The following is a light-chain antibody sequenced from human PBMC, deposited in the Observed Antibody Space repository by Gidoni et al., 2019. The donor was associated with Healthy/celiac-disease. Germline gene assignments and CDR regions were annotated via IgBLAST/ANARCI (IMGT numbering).Light chain of an antibody. J-gene: IGKJ1*01. CDR3: QQSYRTWT. Sequence: DIQMTQSPSSLSASVGDRVTITCRASQSISNYLNWYQQKPGKAPKLLIYAASSLQSGVPSRFSGSGSGTDFTLTISSLQPEDFATYYCQQSYRTWTFGQXTKVEIK. CDR2: AAS. CDR1: QSISNY. V-gene: IGKV1-39*01.